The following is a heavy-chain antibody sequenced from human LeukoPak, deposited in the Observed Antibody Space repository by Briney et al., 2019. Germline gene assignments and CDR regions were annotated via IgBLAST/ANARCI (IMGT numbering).Heavy chain of an antibody. V-gene: IGHV3-74*01. J-gene: IGHJ3*01. CDR2: INADGSTT. Sequence: PGGSLRLSCAASGFTLGNSWVHWVRQAPGKGLVWVSLINADGSTTTYAESVKGRFTISRDNARNTLSLQMNSLTIEDTAVYYCVVVVEPPDSDGFDVWGQGTMITVSS. CDR1: GFTLGNSW. CDR3: VVVVEPPDSDGFDV. D-gene: IGHD1-14*01.